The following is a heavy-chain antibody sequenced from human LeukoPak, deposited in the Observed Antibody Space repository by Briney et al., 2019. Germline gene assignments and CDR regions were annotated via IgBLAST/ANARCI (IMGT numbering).Heavy chain of an antibody. V-gene: IGHV3-21*01. J-gene: IGHJ4*02. CDR2: ISSSSSYI. Sequence: GGSLRLSCAASGFTFSRHSINWVRQAPGKGLEWVSSISSSSSYIYYADSVKGRFTISRDNAKNSLYLQMNSLRAEDTAVYYCAKGGSGSYYRGPLDYWGQGTLVTVSS. D-gene: IGHD1-26*01. CDR3: AKGGSGSYYRGPLDY. CDR1: GFTFSRHS.